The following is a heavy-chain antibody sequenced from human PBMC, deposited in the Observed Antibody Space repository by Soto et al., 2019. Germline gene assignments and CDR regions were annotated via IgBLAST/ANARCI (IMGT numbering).Heavy chain of an antibody. CDR3: ARDLREGNYDI. D-gene: IGHD1-1*01. CDR1: AYTFIGYY. V-gene: IGHV1-2*04. J-gene: IGHJ3*02. CDR2: INPKTGGT. Sequence: QAQLVQSGAEVKEPGAPAKVSCKASAYTFIGYYVHWMRQAPGQGLEWIGWINPKTGGTKFAQKFQGWGTMTRDTSISTAYMELSRLRSDDTAIYYCARDLREGNYDIWGQGTMVTVSS.